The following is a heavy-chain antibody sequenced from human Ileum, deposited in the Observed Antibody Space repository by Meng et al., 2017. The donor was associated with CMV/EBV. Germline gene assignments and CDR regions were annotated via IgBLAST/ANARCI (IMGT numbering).Heavy chain of an antibody. Sequence: VQVEQWAEGRLKPSETLYLNCNVCGGSMSGNYWGWMGQPAKKGLEWIGRVYSSGSTDYNPSLQSRVTMSVDTSKNQFSLKLSSVTAADTAVYYCARGSSSWAFNYWGQGTLVTVSS. CDR1: GGSMSGNY. CDR3: ARGSSSWAFNY. V-gene: IGHV4-59*10. J-gene: IGHJ4*02. CDR2: VYSSGST. D-gene: IGHD2-2*01.